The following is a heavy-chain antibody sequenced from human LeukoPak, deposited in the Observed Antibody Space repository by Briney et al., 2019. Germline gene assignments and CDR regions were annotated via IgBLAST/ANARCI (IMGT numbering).Heavy chain of an antibody. V-gene: IGHV3-9*01. CDR2: ISWNSGSI. D-gene: IGHD5-12*01. CDR1: GFTFDDYA. CDR3: AKDGAWLRFDD. Sequence: GGSLRLSCAASGFTFDDYAMHWVRQAPGKGLEWVSGISWNSGSIGYADSVKGRFTISRDDLKSTLYLQMKTLRAEDTAVYYCAKDGAWLRFDDWGQGILVTVSS. J-gene: IGHJ4*02.